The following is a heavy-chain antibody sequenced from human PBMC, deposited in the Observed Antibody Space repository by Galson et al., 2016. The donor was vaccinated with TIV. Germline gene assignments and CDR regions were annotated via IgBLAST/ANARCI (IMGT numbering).Heavy chain of an antibody. V-gene: IGHV3-30-3*01. J-gene: IGHJ4*02. CDR3: AKEVKRRLHY. Sequence: SLRLSCADTGFTFSHYPMHWVRQAPGKGLEWVAVISFDGSDTYYADSVKGRFTISRDNSRNTLYLQMNSLRAQDTGVYYCAKEVKRRLHYWGQGALVTVSP. D-gene: IGHD1-1*01. CDR1: GFTFSHYP. CDR2: ISFDGSDT.